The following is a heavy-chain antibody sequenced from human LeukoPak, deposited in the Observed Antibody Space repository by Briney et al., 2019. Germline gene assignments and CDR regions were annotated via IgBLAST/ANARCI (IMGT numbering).Heavy chain of an antibody. D-gene: IGHD2-15*01. CDR1: GGSISSYY. CDR3: ARDRGSSGGNAFDI. V-gene: IGHV4-59*01. Sequence: SETLSLTCTVSGGSISSYYWSWIRQPPGKGLEWIGYIYYSGSTNYNPSLKSRVTISVDTSKNQFSLKLSPVTAADTAVYYCARDRGSSGGNAFDIWGQGTMVTVSS. J-gene: IGHJ3*02. CDR2: IYYSGST.